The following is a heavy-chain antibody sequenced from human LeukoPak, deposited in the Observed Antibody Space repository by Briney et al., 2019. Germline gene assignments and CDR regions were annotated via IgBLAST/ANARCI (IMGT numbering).Heavy chain of an antibody. Sequence: GGSLRLSCAASGFTFSWYWMSWVRQAPGKGLEWVANIKQDGSEKNYVDSVKGRFTISRDNAKNSLYLQMNSLRAEDTAVYYCARGHYYGSGSYPAPFDPWGQGTLVTVSS. CDR1: GFTFSWYW. CDR2: IKQDGSEK. D-gene: IGHD3-10*01. CDR3: ARGHYYGSGSYPAPFDP. J-gene: IGHJ5*02. V-gene: IGHV3-7*01.